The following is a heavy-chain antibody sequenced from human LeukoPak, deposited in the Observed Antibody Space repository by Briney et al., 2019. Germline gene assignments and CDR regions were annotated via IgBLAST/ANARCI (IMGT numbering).Heavy chain of an antibody. CDR3: ARGHKARTIYYYYMDV. D-gene: IGHD2-2*01. V-gene: IGHV1-69*05. CDR1: GGTFSSYA. J-gene: IGHJ6*03. Sequence: ASVKVSCKASGGTFSSYAISWVRQAPGQGLEWMGGIIPIFGTANYAQKFQGRVTITTDESTSTAYMELSSLRSEDTAVYYCARGHKARTIYYYYMDVRGKGTTVTVSS. CDR2: IIPIFGTA.